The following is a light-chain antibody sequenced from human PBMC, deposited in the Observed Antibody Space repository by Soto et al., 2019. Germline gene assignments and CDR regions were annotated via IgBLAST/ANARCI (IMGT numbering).Light chain of an antibody. Sequence: QSVLTQPPSVSGAPGQRVTISCTGNNSNLGAGYDVHWYQQLPGAAPKLVIFGNRNRPSGVPDRFSASRSGTSASLGTSASLTITGLQAEDEADYYCQSFDTSLTYVFGSGTKLTVL. CDR1: NSNLGAGYD. J-gene: IGLJ1*01. V-gene: IGLV1-40*01. CDR2: GNR. CDR3: QSFDTSLTYV.